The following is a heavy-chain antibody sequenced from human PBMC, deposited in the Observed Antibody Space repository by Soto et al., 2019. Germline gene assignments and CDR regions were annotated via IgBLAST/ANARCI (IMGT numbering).Heavy chain of an antibody. V-gene: IGHV1-18*04. CDR3: ARDRGDSAWQTFDY. J-gene: IGHJ4*02. CDR2: ITAYNGNT. D-gene: IGHD6-19*01. CDR1: GYTFTSHG. Sequence: ASVKVSCKASGYTFTSHGITWVRQAPGQGLEWMGWITAYNGNTNYPQRLQGRVTMTTDTSTSTVYMELRSLNSDDTAVYYCARDRGDSAWQTFDYWGQGAPVTVSS.